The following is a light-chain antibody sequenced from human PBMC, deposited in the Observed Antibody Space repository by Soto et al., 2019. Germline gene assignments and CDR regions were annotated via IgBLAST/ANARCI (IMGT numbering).Light chain of an antibody. CDR1: SSDVGDYNY. V-gene: IGLV2-14*01. CDR2: DVS. CDR3: SSYTTGSTFQVV. Sequence: QSALTQPASVSGSPGQSITISCTGISSDVGDYNYVSWYQQRPGRAPKLIIYDVSNRPSGVSNRFSGSKSGNTASLTISGPQAEDKAEYYCSSYTTGSTFQVVFGGGTKLTVL. J-gene: IGLJ2*01.